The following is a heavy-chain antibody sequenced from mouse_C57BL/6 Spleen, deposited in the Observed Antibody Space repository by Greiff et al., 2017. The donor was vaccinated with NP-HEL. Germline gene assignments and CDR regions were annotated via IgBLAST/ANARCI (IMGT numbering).Heavy chain of an antibody. CDR3: ARERDITTVVLDY. J-gene: IGHJ2*01. CDR1: GYTFTDYY. D-gene: IGHD1-1*01. V-gene: IGHV1-76*01. CDR2: IYPGSGNT. Sequence: QVQLQQSGAELVRPGASVKLSCKASGYTFTDYYINWVKQRPGQGLEWIARIYPGSGNTYYNEKFKGKATLTAEKSSSTAYMQLSSLTSEDSAVYFCARERDITTVVLDYWGQGTTLTVSS.